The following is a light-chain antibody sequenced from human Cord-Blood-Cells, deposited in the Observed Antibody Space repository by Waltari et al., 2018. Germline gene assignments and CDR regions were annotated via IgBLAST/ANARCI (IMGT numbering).Light chain of an antibody. CDR2: GAS. J-gene: IGKJ1*01. CDR1: QSVSSSY. V-gene: IGKV3-20*01. CDR3: QQYGSSPWT. Sequence: DIVLTQSPGTLSSSPGERVTLSCRASQSVSSSYLAWYQQKPGQAPRLLIYGASSRATGIPDRFSGSGSGTDFTLTISRLEPEDFAVYYCQQYGSSPWTFGQGTKVEIK.